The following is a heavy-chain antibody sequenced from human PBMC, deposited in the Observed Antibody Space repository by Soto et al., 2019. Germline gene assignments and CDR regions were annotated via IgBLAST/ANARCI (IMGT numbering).Heavy chain of an antibody. D-gene: IGHD2-8*01. V-gene: IGHV1-18*01. CDR1: GYTFTTYD. CDR3: ARDPYHVLLVNAPNLYGIEV. J-gene: IGHJ6*02. Sequence: QVQLVQSGAEVKKPGASVKVSCKASGYTFTTYDISWGRQAPGQGLEWMGRISTYNGNTNYPQSLQGRLTMTTDTSTTTAHMELRSLRSDYTAVYYWARDPYHVLLVNAPNLYGIEVWGQGTTVNVSS. CDR2: ISTYNGNT.